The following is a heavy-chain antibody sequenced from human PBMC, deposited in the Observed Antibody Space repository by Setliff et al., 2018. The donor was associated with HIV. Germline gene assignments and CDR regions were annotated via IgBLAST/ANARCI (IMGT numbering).Heavy chain of an antibody. CDR1: GGSINRSNYY. CDR3: ACYRLAAAPSWDYLRLGGEYYYGMDV. CDR2: ISYTGST. D-gene: IGHD6-13*01. Sequence: SETLSLTCTVPGGSINRSNYYWGLIRQPPGKGLEWIGTISYTGSTYYDPSHKRRVTISLDTSKNQFFLKLSSVTDPDTAVYYCACYRLAAAPSWDYLRLGGEYYYGMDVWGQGTTVTVSS. V-gene: IGHV4-39*01. J-gene: IGHJ6*02.